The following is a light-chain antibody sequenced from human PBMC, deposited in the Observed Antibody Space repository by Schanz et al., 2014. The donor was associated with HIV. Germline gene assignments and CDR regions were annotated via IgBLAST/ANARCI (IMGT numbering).Light chain of an antibody. CDR1: NSNIGAGYD. V-gene: IGLV1-40*01. J-gene: IGLJ2*01. CDR3: QCYDSSLSDVV. Sequence: QSVLTQPPSVSGAPGQKVTISCSGSNSNIGAGYDVHWYQQFPGTAPKLLIYGNKYRPSGVPDRFSGSKSGTSASLAITGLQAEDEAYYYCQCYDSSLSDVVFGGGTKLTVL. CDR2: GNK.